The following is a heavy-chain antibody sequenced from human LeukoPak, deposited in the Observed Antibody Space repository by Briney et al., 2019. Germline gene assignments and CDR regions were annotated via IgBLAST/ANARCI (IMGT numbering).Heavy chain of an antibody. CDR1: GFTVSSKY. CDR2: VYVGGST. D-gene: IGHD5-24*01. V-gene: IGHV3-53*01. Sequence: GGSLRLSCAVSGFTVSSKYMTWVRQAPGKGLDWVSVVYVGGSTYYADPVKGRFTISRDISNNTLYLQMNSLRAEDAAVYYCARGDGYNFFDFWGQGTLVTVSS. CDR3: ARGDGYNFFDF. J-gene: IGHJ4*02.